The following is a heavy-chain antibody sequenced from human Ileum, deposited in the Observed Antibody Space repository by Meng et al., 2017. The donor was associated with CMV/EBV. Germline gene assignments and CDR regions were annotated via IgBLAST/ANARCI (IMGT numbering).Heavy chain of an antibody. Sequence: LSCAVSGLTFSNYAMSWVRQTPGKGLECVSAISGSGGNTYYADSVTGRFTISRDNTWNTVFLQMNSLRADDTAVYYCAKLGASSPAYWGQGTLVTVSS. CDR3: AKLGASSPAY. CDR1: GLTFSNYA. J-gene: IGHJ4*02. V-gene: IGHV3-23*01. CDR2: ISGSGGNT. D-gene: IGHD1-26*01.